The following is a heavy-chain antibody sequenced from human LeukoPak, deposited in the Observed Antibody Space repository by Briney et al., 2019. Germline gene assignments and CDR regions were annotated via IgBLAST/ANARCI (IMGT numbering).Heavy chain of an antibody. CDR1: GYTFTSYA. J-gene: IGHJ4*01. D-gene: IGHD3-10*01. CDR3: ARRRTFRGVGSYFDY. Sequence: ASVKVSCKASGYTFTSYAMHWVRQAPGQRLEWVGWINAGNGNTKYSQKFQGRVTITRDTSASTASMELSSLRSEDTAVYYCARRRTFRGVGSYFDYWGQGTLVTVSS. V-gene: IGHV1-3*01. CDR2: INAGNGNT.